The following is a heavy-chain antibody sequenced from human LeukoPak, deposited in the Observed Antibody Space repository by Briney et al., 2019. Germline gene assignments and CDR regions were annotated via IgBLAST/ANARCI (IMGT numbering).Heavy chain of an antibody. CDR3: AREEQLAGVDY. J-gene: IGHJ4*02. D-gene: IGHD1-26*01. CDR1: GYTFTSYG. V-gene: IGHV1-18*01. CDR2: ISAYNGNT. Sequence: ASVKVSCKASGYTFTSYGITWVRQAPGQGLEWMGWISAYNGNTNYAQKLQGRVTVTTDTSTSTAYMELRSLRSDDTAVYYCAREEQLAGVDYWGQGTLVTVSS.